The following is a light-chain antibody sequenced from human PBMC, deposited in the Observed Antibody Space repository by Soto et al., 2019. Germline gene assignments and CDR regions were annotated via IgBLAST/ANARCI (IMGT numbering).Light chain of an antibody. CDR2: AAS. Sequence: DIVLTQSPGILSLSPGERATLSCRASQSVSSTYLAWYQQKPGQAPRLLIYAASSRATGIPDRFSGSGSGTDFTLTIRRLEPEDFAVYYCHHFGSLPETFGQGTNVE. CDR3: HHFGSLPET. V-gene: IGKV3-20*01. J-gene: IGKJ1*01. CDR1: QSVSSTY.